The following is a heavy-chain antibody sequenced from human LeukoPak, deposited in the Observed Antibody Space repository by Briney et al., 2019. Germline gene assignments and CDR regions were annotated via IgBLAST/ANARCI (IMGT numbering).Heavy chain of an antibody. D-gene: IGHD3-22*01. J-gene: IGHJ4*02. CDR2: ISGSSGRT. CDR1: GFTFNNCG. V-gene: IGHV3-23*01. CDR3: ARDDYYDSSGYYYY. Sequence: PGGSLRLSCAASGFTFNNCGMSWVRQAPGNGLEWVSAISGSSGRTYYADSVKGRFTISRDNSKNTLYLQMNSLRAEDTAVYYCARDDYYDSSGYYYYWGQGTLVTVSS.